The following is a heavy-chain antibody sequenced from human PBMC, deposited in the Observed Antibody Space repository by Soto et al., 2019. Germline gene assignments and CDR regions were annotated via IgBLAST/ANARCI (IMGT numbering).Heavy chain of an antibody. V-gene: IGHV3-23*01. CDR2: ISGSGETT. J-gene: IGHJ4*01. CDR1: GFTFSNYP. D-gene: IGHD3-10*01. CDR3: AKERRITMVRGTLRAFDA. Sequence: EVQLLESGGGLVQPGGSLRLSCAASGFTFSNYPMSWVRQAPGKGLEWVSGISGSGETTYYADSVKGRFTISRDNYKNMLYVQMNSLVAEDMNGYYCAKERRITMVRGTLRAFDAWGQGTLVTVSS.